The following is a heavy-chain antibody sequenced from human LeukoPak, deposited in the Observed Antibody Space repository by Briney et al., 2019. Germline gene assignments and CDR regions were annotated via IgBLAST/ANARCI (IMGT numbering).Heavy chain of an antibody. V-gene: IGHV4-39*01. CDR2: IYYSGST. J-gene: IGHJ4*02. Sequence: SETLSLTCTVSGGSISSSSYYWGWIRQPPGKGLEWIGSIYYSGSTYYNPSLKSRVTISVDTSKNQFSLKLSSVTAADTAVYYCARVGLEVYYFDYWGQGTLVTVSS. D-gene: IGHD2-8*01. CDR3: ARVGLEVYYFDY. CDR1: GGSISSSSYY.